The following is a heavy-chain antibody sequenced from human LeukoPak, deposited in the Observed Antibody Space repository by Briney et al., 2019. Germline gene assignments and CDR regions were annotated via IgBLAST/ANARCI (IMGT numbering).Heavy chain of an antibody. CDR2: IHYSGNT. Sequence: KASETLSLTCTVSGGSTSGSNYYWGWIRQPPGKGLEWIGGIHYSGNTYYNPSLKSRVTISVDTSKNQFSLKLSSVTAADTAVYYCARGRRDGYNSRLRRYFDLWGRGTLVTVSS. J-gene: IGHJ2*01. V-gene: IGHV4-39*07. CDR1: GGSTSGSNYY. CDR3: ARGRRDGYNSRLRRYFDL. D-gene: IGHD5-24*01.